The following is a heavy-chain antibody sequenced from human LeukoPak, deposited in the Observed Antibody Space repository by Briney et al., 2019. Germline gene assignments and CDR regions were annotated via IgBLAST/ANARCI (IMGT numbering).Heavy chain of an antibody. Sequence: PSETLSLTCTVSGGSISGSSHYWGWIRQPPGKGLEWIGSIYYSGSTYYNPSLKSRVTISVDTSKNQFSLKLSSVTAADTAVYYCARGPYYDFWSGYVTAVLGSHYNWFDPWGQGTLVTVSS. V-gene: IGHV4-39*07. CDR2: IYYSGST. D-gene: IGHD3-3*01. J-gene: IGHJ5*02. CDR1: GGSISGSSHY. CDR3: ARGPYYDFWSGYVTAVLGSHYNWFDP.